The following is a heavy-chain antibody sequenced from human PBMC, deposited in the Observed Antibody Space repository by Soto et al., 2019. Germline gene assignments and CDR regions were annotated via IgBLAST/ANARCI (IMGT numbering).Heavy chain of an antibody. CDR2: IWHDGKNK. CDR3: ARDPWNAEAIDY. V-gene: IGHV3-33*01. CDR1: GFTFSNFG. Sequence: QVQVVESGGGVVQPGTSPRLSCAASGFTFSNFGMHWVRQAPGKGLAWVAVIWHDGKNKYYADSVEGRFTISRDNSKNTLKLQMNSQSAEDTAVYYCARDPWNAEAIDYWGQGTLVIVSS. J-gene: IGHJ4*02. D-gene: IGHD1-1*01.